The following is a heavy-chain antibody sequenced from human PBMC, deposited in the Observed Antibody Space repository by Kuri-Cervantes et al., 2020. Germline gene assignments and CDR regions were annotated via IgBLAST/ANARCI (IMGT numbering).Heavy chain of an antibody. J-gene: IGHJ4*02. D-gene: IGHD3-10*01. V-gene: IGHV1-2*04. CDR1: GFSFRTSA. CDR3: AVGARITMVQGVPFDY. CDR2: INPNSGGT. Sequence: ASVKVSCKASGFSFRTSAVQWVRQAPGQGLEWMGWINPNSGGTNYAQKFQGWVTMTRDTSISTAYMELSRLRSDDTAVYYCAVGARITMVQGVPFDYWGQGTLVTVSS.